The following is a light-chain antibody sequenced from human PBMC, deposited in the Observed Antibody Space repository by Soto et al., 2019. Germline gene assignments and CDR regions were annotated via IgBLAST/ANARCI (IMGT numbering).Light chain of an antibody. V-gene: IGKV3-15*01. CDR3: QQYNNWPPVT. Sequence: ERVMTRSPATLSVSPGERATLSGRASQSVSSNLAWYQQKPGQAPRLLIYGASTRATGIPARFSGSGSGTEFTLTISSLQSEDFAVYYCQQYNNWPPVTFGQGTKVDIK. CDR1: QSVSSN. CDR2: GAS. J-gene: IGKJ1*01.